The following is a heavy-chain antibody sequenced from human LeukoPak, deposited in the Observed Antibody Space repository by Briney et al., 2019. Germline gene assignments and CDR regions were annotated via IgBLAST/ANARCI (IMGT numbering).Heavy chain of an antibody. V-gene: IGHV4-4*07. CDR3: ARVGPTRAFDI. CDR1: GGSISSDY. Sequence: PSETLSPTCTFAGGSISSDYGSWIRQPAGKGLGWIGRIYTSVSTNYNPSLKSRVTMSVDTSKNQFSLNLSSVTAADTAVYYCARVGPTRAFDIWGEGTMVTVSS. D-gene: IGHD2-2*01. CDR2: IYTSVST. J-gene: IGHJ3*02.